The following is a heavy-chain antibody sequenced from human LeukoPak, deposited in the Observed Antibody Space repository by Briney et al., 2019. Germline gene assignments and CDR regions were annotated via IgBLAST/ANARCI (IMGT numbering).Heavy chain of an antibody. CDR1: GFTFDDYA. CDR2: ISWNSGST. J-gene: IGHJ4*02. CDR3: ARDFSYYDSSGQCGY. V-gene: IGHV3-9*01. D-gene: IGHD3-22*01. Sequence: PGRSLRLSCAASGFTFDDYAMHWVRQAPGKGLEWVSGISWNSGSTVYVDSVKGRFTISRDNAKNSPYLQMNSLRAEDTAVYYCARDFSYYDSSGQCGYWGQGTLVTVSS.